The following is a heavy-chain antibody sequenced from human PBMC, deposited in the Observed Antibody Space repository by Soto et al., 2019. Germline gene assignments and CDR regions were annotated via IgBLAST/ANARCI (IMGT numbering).Heavy chain of an antibody. Sequence: GESLKISCKGSGYSFTSYWIGWVRQMPGKGLEWMGIIYPGDSDTRYSPSFQGQVTISADKSISTAYLQWSSLKASDTAMYYCARTAAAGKYYYGMDVWGQGATVTVSS. V-gene: IGHV5-51*01. D-gene: IGHD6-13*01. CDR1: GYSFTSYW. CDR3: ARTAAAGKYYYGMDV. CDR2: IYPGDSDT. J-gene: IGHJ6*02.